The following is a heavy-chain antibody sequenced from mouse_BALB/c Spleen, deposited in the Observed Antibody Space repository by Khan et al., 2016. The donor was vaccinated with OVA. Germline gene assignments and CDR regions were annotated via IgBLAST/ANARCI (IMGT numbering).Heavy chain of an antibody. CDR2: MFPGDGST. V-gene: IGHV1-85*01. CDR3: ARGGYGGFAY. J-gene: IGHJ3*01. CDR1: GYTFTSYD. D-gene: IGHD2-14*01. Sequence: QVRLQQSGAELVKPGASVKLSCKASGYTFTSYDINWVRQRPEQGLEWIGWMFPGDGSTKYNENFKGKATLTTDKSSSTAYMQLSRLTSEDSGVYFCARGGYGGFAYWGQGTLVTVSA.